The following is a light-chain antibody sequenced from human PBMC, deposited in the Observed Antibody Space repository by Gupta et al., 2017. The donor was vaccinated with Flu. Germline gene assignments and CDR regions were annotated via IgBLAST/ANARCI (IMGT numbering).Light chain of an antibody. CDR1: QSVSSTF. V-gene: IGKV3-20*01. CDR2: GAS. CDR3: QQHHYSPPT. J-gene: IGKJ1*01. Sequence: EIVLTQPSGILPMSPGDGGTTSCRASQSVSSTFLAWYQQKPGQAPKLLIYGASTRATGIPDRFSGGGSGTDFTLTISSLEPEDFAVYYCQQHHYSPPTFGQGTKVEI.